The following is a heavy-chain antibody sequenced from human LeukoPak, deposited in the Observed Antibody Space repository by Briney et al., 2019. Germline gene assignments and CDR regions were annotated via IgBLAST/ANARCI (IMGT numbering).Heavy chain of an antibody. D-gene: IGHD2-2*01. Sequence: GGSLRLSCAASGFTFRSYSMNWVRQAPGKGLEWVSSISSSSSYIYYADSVKGRFTISRDNAKNSLYLQMNSLRAEDTAVYYCARGRLSGSSTSWIDPWGQGTLVTVSS. CDR3: ARGRLSGSSTSWIDP. V-gene: IGHV3-21*01. CDR1: GFTFRSYS. CDR2: ISSSSSYI. J-gene: IGHJ5*02.